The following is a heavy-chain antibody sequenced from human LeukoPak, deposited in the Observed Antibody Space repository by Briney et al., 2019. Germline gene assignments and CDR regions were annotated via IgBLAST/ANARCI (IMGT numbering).Heavy chain of an antibody. CDR3: ARDRYSYAHYYYYMDV. D-gene: IGHD5-18*01. V-gene: IGHV4-61*02. CDR2: IYTSGST. CDR1: GGSISSGSYY. J-gene: IGHJ6*03. Sequence: SETLSLTCTVSGGSISSGSYYWSWIRQPAGKGLEWIGRIYTSGSTNYNPSLKSRVTISVDTSKNQFSLKLSSVTAADTAVYYCARDRYSYAHYYYYMDVWGKGTTVTVSS.